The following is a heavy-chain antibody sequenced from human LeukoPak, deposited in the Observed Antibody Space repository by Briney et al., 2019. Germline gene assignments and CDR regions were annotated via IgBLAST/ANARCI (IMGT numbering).Heavy chain of an antibody. V-gene: IGHV4-34*12. J-gene: IGHJ3*02. D-gene: IGHD3-10*01. CDR3: AKSNGYGLVDI. CDR2: IFYSGST. Sequence: SETLSLTCGVYDGSFSSYYWGWVRQPPGKGLEWIGNIFYSGSTYYSPSLKSRVTISLDTSRNQFSLKLNSVTAADTAVYYCAKSNGYGLVDIWGQGTMVTVSS. CDR1: DGSFSSYY.